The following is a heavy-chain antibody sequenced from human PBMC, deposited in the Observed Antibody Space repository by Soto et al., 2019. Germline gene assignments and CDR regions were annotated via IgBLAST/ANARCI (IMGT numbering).Heavy chain of an antibody. D-gene: IGHD3-10*01. J-gene: IGHJ3*02. CDR1: GFTFSSYA. Sequence: EVQLLESGGGLVQPGRSLRLSCAASGFTFSSYAMSWVRQAPGKGLEWVSAISGSGGSTYYADSVKGRFTISRDNSKNTLYLQMNGLRAEDTAVYYCAKVDGALRAFDIWGQGTMVTVSS. CDR3: AKVDGALRAFDI. CDR2: ISGSGGST. V-gene: IGHV3-23*01.